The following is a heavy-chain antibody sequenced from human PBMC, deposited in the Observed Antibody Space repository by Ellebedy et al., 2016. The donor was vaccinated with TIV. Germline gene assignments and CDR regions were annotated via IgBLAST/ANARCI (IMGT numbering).Heavy chain of an antibody. CDR3: SRRAGSGWPFDI. V-gene: IGHV4-59*12. Sequence: SETLSLTCAVSGGSLNDYYWSWIRQPPGKGLEWIGYIYYTGSTNSNPSLKSRVTISIDTSKNQFSLELTSLTAADTAVYYCSRRAGSGWPFDIWGRGTLVSVSS. CDR1: GGSLNDYY. CDR2: IYYTGST. D-gene: IGHD6-19*01. J-gene: IGHJ4*02.